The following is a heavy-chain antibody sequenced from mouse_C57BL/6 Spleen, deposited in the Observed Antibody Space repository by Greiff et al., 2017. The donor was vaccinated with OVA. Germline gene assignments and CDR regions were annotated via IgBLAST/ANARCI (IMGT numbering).Heavy chain of an antibody. D-gene: IGHD2-3*01. J-gene: IGHJ2*01. V-gene: IGHV5-4*01. Sequence: VQLKESGGGLVKPGGSLKLSCAASGFTFSSYAMSWVRQTPEKRLEWVATISDGGSYTYYPDNVKGRFTISRDNAKNNLYLQMSHLKSEDTAMYYCARGGDGYWGYWGQGTTLTVSS. CDR3: ARGGDGYWGY. CDR2: ISDGGSYT. CDR1: GFTFSSYA.